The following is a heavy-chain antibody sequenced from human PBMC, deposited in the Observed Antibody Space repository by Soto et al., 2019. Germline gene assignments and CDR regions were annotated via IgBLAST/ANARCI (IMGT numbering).Heavy chain of an antibody. Sequence: WGSLRLACGGAGFRCSTHGMHWVRQAPGKGLEWVAVIWNDGSNKFYADSVEGRFTISRDNSKNTLFLQMNSLRAEDTAVYYCAKHLPAWASHANSFDTWGQGTRVTVS. CDR1: GFRCSTHG. D-gene: IGHD1-26*01. V-gene: IGHV3-33*03. J-gene: IGHJ5*02. CDR3: AKHLPAWASHANSFDT. CDR2: IWNDGSNK.